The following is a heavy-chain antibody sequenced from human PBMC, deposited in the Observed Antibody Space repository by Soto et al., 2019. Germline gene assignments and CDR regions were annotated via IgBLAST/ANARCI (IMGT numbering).Heavy chain of an antibody. V-gene: IGHV1-2*02. CDR1: GYMFTAFY. CDR2: LNPNSGGT. J-gene: IGHJ4*02. D-gene: IGHD3-22*01. CDR3: AIGYYHDRDLDF. Sequence: QVQLVQSGAEVQKPGASVKVSCKASGYMFTAFYMHWVRQAPGQGLEWMGWLNPNSGGTTYGQKFQGRVTMTRDKSISTAYMELTKLTSDDTAIYFCAIGYYHDRDLDFWGQGSLVTVSS.